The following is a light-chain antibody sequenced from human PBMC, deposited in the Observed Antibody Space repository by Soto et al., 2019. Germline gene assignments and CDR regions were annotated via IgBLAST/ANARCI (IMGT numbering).Light chain of an antibody. CDR3: QQRSNWPRT. CDR2: AAS. J-gene: IGKJ1*01. V-gene: IGKV3D-15*01. Sequence: PGERATLSCRASETVRSNLAWYQQKPGQAPRLLIYAASTRATGIPARFIGNGSGTEFTLTISSLQSEDFAVYYCQQRSNWPRTFGKGPKG. CDR1: ETVRSN.